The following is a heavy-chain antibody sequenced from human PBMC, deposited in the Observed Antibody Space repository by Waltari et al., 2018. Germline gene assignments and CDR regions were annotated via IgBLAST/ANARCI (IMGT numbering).Heavy chain of an antibody. Sequence: QVQLVQSGAEVKKPGASVKVSCKASGYTFISYYMHWGRQAPGQGLEWMGIINPSGGSANYAQKFQGRVTRTRDTSTSTVYMEVSSLRSEDTAVYYCARSDYDFWTGAGAFHYWGQGTLVTVSS. CDR1: GYTFISYY. J-gene: IGHJ4*02. CDR2: INPSGGSA. CDR3: ARSDYDFWTGAGAFHY. V-gene: IGHV1-46*01. D-gene: IGHD3-3*01.